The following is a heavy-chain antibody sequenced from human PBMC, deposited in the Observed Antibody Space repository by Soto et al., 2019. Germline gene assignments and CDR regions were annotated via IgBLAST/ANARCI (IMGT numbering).Heavy chain of an antibody. CDR2: IIPILGIA. Sequence: ASVKVDCKASGYTFTSYGISGVRQAPGQGLEWMGRIIPILGIANYAQKFQGRVTITADKSTSTAYMELSSLRSEDTAVYYCARDPPLIVVVPAAINVPWGQGTLVTVSS. CDR3: ARDPPLIVVVPAAINVP. J-gene: IGHJ5*02. CDR1: GYTFTSYG. D-gene: IGHD2-2*01. V-gene: IGHV1-69*04.